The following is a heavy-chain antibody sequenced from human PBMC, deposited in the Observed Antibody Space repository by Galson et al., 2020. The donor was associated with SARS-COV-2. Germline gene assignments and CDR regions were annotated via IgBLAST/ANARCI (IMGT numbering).Heavy chain of an antibody. J-gene: IGHJ4*02. CDR2: INGDSSST. CDR1: GFTFSRYW. CDR3: VRDFTESEHDC. Sequence: ALHGESLKISCAASGFTFSRYWMHWVRQAPGKGLVWVSRINGDSSSTNYADSVKGRFTISRDNAKNTLYLEMNSLRDEDTAVYYCVRDFTESEHDCWGQGVLVTVSS. V-gene: IGHV3-74*01.